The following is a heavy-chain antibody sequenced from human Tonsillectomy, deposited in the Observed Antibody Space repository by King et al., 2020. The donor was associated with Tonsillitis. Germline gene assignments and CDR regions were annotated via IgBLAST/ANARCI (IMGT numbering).Heavy chain of an antibody. D-gene: IGHD2-2*01. CDR3: AKRPGCRGATGYEDLGGYFGF. CDR1: GFTFSRFG. V-gene: IGHV3-30*18. J-gene: IGHJ4*02. CDR2: ISHDGTNR. Sequence: VQLVESGGGVVQPGRSLRLSCAASGFTFSRFGIHWVRQAPGKGLDWVASISHDGTNRYNADSVKGRFTISRDNSKNTLYLQMNSLRAEDTAVYYCAKRPGCRGATGYEDLGGYFGFWGQGTLGTVSS.